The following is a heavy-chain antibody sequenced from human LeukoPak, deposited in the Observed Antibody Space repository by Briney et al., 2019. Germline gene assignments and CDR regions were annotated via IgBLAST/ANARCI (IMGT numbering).Heavy chain of an antibody. V-gene: IGHV1-2*02. D-gene: IGHD2-2*01. J-gene: IGHJ5*02. CDR2: INPNSGGT. CDR3: ARGRRAAMSWFDP. CDR1: GYTFTGYY. Sequence: ASVKVSCKASGYTFTGYYMHWVRQAPGQELEWMGWINPNSGGTNYAQKFQGRVTMTRDTSISTAYMELSRLRSDDTAVYYCARGRRAAMSWFDPWGQGTLVTVSS.